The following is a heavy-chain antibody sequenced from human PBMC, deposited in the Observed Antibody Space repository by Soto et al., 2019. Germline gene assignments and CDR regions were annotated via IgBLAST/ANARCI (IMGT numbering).Heavy chain of an antibody. CDR3: ARESLPRGIPTAVDFYYYYGMDV. D-gene: IGHD2-2*01. J-gene: IGHJ6*02. CDR2: IVPKFDSS. Sequence: QVQLVQSGAEVKKPGSSVKVSCTASGGTFGNHAVSWVRQAPGQGLEWIGGIVPKFDSSTYAQKFRGGVTITADESTSTVYMELSSLRVEDTAVYYCARESLPRGIPTAVDFYYYYGMDVWGPGTAVTVSS. CDR1: GGTFGNHA. V-gene: IGHV1-69*01.